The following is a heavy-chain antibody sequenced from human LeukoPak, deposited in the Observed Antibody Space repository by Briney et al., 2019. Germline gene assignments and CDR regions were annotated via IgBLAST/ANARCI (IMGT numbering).Heavy chain of an antibody. CDR1: SGSFSGYY. CDR2: INHSGST. D-gene: IGHD6-19*01. Sequence: SETLSLTCAVYSGSFSGYYWSWIRQPPGKGLEWIGEINHSGSTNYNPSLKSRVTISVDTSKNQFSLKLSSVTAADTAVYYCARRRSSGFDYWGQGTLVTVSS. J-gene: IGHJ4*02. V-gene: IGHV4-34*01. CDR3: ARRRSSGFDY.